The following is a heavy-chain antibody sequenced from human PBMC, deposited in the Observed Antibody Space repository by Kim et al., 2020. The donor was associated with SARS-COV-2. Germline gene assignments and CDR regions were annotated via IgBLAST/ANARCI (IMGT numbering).Heavy chain of an antibody. CDR1: GFTFSSYG. D-gene: IGHD1-26*01. CDR3: AMLETSGSYVGYFDY. Sequence: GGSLRLSCAASGFTFSSYGMHWVRQAPGKGLEWVAVISYDGSNKNYADSVKGRFTISRDNSKNTLYLQMNSLRAEDTAVYYCAMLETSGSYVGYFDYWGQGTLVTVSS. J-gene: IGHJ4*02. CDR2: ISYDGSNK. V-gene: IGHV3-30*03.